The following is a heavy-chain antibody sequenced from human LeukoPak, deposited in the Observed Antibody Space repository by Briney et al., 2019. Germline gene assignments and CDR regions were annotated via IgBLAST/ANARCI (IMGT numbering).Heavy chain of an antibody. V-gene: IGHV1-2*02. CDR1: GYTFTGYY. CDR2: INPNSGGT. Sequence: ASVKVSCKASGYTFTGYYMHWVRQAPGQGLEWMGWINPNSGGTNYAQKFQGRVTMTRDTSISTAYMELSSLRSEDTAVYYCARTAMATTSIDYWGQGTLVTVSS. D-gene: IGHD5-18*01. CDR3: ARTAMATTSIDY. J-gene: IGHJ4*02.